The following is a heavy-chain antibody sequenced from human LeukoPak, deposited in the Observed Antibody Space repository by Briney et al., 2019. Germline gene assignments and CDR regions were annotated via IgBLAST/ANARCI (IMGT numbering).Heavy chain of an antibody. Sequence: SETLSLTCAVYGGSFSGYYWSWIRQPPGKGLEWIGEINYSGSTNYNPSLKSRVTISVDTSKNQFSLKLSSVTAADTAVYYCATGGYYDSSGYHDAFEIWGQGTMVTVSS. V-gene: IGHV4-34*01. CDR2: INYSGST. CDR3: ATGGYYDSSGYHDAFEI. CDR1: GGSFSGYY. J-gene: IGHJ3*02. D-gene: IGHD3-22*01.